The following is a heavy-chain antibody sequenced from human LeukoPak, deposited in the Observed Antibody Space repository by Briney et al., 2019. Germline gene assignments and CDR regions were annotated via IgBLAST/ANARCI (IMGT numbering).Heavy chain of an antibody. D-gene: IGHD3-3*01. V-gene: IGHV3-23*01. J-gene: IGHJ4*02. CDR1: GLTFSSYA. CDR2: ISGSGGST. CDR3: AKDITIFGGISDY. Sequence: GGSLGLSCAASGLTFSSYAMSWVRQAPGKGLEWVSAISGSGGSTYYADSVKGRFTISRDNSKNTLYLQMNSLRAEDTAVYYCAKDITIFGGISDYWGQGTLVTVSS.